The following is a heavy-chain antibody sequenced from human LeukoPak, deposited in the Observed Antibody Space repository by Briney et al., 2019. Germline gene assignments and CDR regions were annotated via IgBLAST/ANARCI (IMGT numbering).Heavy chain of an antibody. CDR1: GFTFSSYA. CDR3: APRSPGFGMDV. CDR2: ITGSGGST. Sequence: GGSLRLSCAASGFTFSSYAMSWVRQAPGKGLEWVSAITGSGGSTYYADSVKGRFTISRDNSENTLYLQMSSLRAEDTAVYYCAPRSPGFGMDVWGQGTTVTVSS. V-gene: IGHV3-23*01. J-gene: IGHJ6*02.